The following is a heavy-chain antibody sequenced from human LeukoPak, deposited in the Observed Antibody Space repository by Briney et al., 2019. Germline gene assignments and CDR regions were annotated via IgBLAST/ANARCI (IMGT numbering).Heavy chain of an antibody. CDR1: GFTFSTYW. D-gene: IGHD6-13*01. Sequence: GGSLRLSCAASGFTFSTYWMTWLRPARGKGLEGVANIKQDGSQKYYVDSVKGRFTISRDNAKNSLYLQMNSLRAEDTAVYYCASDAPAAGTQFDYWGQGTLVTVSS. CDR3: ASDAPAAGTQFDY. V-gene: IGHV3-7*05. CDR2: IKQDGSQK. J-gene: IGHJ4*02.